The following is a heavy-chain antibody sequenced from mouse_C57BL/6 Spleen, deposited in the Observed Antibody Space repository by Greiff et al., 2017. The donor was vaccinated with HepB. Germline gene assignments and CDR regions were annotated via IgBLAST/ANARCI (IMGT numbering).Heavy chain of an antibody. CDR3: ARNALYDYDEAWFAY. CDR2: IWSGGST. CDR1: GFSLTSYG. J-gene: IGHJ3*01. D-gene: IGHD2-4*01. Sequence: VKLQESGPGLVQPSQSLSITCTVSGFSLTSYGVHWVRQSPGKGLEWLGVIWSGGSTDYNAAFISRLSISKDNSKSQVFFKMNSLQADDTAIYYCARNALYDYDEAWFAYWGQGTLVTVSA. V-gene: IGHV2-2*01.